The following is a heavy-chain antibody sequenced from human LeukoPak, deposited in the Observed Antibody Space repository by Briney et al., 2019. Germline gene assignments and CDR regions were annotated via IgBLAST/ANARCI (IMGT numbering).Heavy chain of an antibody. D-gene: IGHD2-21*02. J-gene: IGHJ2*01. CDR1: GFTFRSYG. V-gene: IGHV3-23*01. Sequence: GGSLRLSCAASGFTFRSYGMSWVRQAPGKGLQWVSTISATGSDIHHADSVKGRFTISRDNSKNTLYLQMNSLRAEDTAVYYCAKDLVTWASGNWYFDLWGRGTLVTVSS. CDR3: AKDLVTWASGNWYFDL. CDR2: ISATGSDI.